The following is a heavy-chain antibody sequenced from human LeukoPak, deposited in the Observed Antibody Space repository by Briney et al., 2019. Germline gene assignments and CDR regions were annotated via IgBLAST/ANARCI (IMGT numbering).Heavy chain of an antibody. Sequence: ASVKVSCKASGCTFTGYYMLWVRRAPGQGLEWMGWINPNSGGTNYAQKFQGRVTMTRDTSISTAYMELSRLRSDDTAVYYCARRCVATPYYFDYWGQGTLVTVSS. CDR1: GCTFTGYY. CDR2: INPNSGGT. J-gene: IGHJ4*02. D-gene: IGHD5-12*01. V-gene: IGHV1-2*02. CDR3: ARRCVATPYYFDY.